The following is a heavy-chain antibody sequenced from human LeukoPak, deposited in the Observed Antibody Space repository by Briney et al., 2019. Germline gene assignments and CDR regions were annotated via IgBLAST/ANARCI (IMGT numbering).Heavy chain of an antibody. CDR2: INHSGST. CDR1: AGSFSGYS. D-gene: IGHD4-17*01. V-gene: IGHV4-34*01. CDR3: ARDLGTATTGRYYYGMDV. J-gene: IGHJ6*02. Sequence: PSDTLSLTGAAYAGSFSGYSWSWIPQPPGKGLEWIGEINHSGSTNYNPSLKSRVTISVDTSKNQFSLKLSSVTAADTAVYYCARDLGTATTGRYYYGMDVWGQGTTVTVSS.